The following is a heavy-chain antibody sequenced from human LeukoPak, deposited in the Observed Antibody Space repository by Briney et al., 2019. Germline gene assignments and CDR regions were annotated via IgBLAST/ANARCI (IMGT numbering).Heavy chain of an antibody. D-gene: IGHD4-11*01. Sequence: PETLSLTCTVSGGSISSSSYYWGWIRQPPGKGLEWIGSIYYSGSTYYNPSLKSRVTISVDTSKNQFSLKLSSVTAADTAVYYCASTVYGNYDIFDYWGQGTLVTVSS. CDR1: GGSISSSSYY. CDR2: IYYSGST. V-gene: IGHV4-39*01. CDR3: ASTVYGNYDIFDY. J-gene: IGHJ4*02.